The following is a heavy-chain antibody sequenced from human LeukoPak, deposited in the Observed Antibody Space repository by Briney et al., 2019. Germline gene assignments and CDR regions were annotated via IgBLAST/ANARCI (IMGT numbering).Heavy chain of an antibody. CDR3: ARGERTYDSSGYYFQAIDY. CDR2: IYSGGST. J-gene: IGHJ4*02. CDR1: GFTVSSNY. Sequence: GSLRLSCAASGFTVSSNYMSWVRQAPGKGLEWVSVIYSGGSTYYADSVKGRFTISRDNSKNTLYLQMNSLRAEDTAVYYCARGERTYDSSGYYFQAIDYWGQGTLVTVSS. V-gene: IGHV3-66*01. D-gene: IGHD3-22*01.